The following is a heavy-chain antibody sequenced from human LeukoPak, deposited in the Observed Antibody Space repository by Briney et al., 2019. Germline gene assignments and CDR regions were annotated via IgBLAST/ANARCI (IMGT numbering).Heavy chain of an antibody. CDR1: GGSISSHY. CDR3: GRDALVGYFSYYYMDV. V-gene: IGHV4-59*11. CDR2: ISNSGST. Sequence: SETLSLTCTVSGGSISSHYWTWIRQSPAKGLEWIGDISNSGSTSYNPSLKSRVTISIDTSKNQFSLKLSSATAVDTAVYYCGRDALVGYFSYYYMDVWGKGTTVTVSS. J-gene: IGHJ6*03. D-gene: IGHD2-15*01.